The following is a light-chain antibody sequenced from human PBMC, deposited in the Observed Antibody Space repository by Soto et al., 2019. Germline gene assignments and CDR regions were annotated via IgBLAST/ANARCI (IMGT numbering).Light chain of an antibody. CDR1: QSVSSN. CDR3: QQYSVWPLT. V-gene: IGKV3D-15*01. Sequence: EIVLTQSPATLSVSPGERAALSCRASQSVSSNLAWYQQKPGQPPRPLIFGASTRATGIPARFSGSGSEAEFTLTISSLQSEDFAVSYCQQYSVWPLTFGGGTKVEIK. J-gene: IGKJ4*01. CDR2: GAS.